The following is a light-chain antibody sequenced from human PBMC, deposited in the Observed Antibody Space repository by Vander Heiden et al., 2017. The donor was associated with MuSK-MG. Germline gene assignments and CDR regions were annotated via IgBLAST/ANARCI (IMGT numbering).Light chain of an antibody. J-gene: IGKJ2*02. CDR3: RQALQGPRT. CDR2: LGS. CDR1: QRPLLIDGYTY. Sequence: LMTPSPRPLPVTPGEPAPISCTSSQRPLLIDGYTYLRCSLQKPGQSPELLMYLGSNRASGVPERFSGRVSGTDCTLKISRVETEDLGVYYCRQALQGPRTFGQGTKLEIK. V-gene: IGKV2-28*01.